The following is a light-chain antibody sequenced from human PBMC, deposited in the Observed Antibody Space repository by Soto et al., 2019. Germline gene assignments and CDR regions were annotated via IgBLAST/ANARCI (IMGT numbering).Light chain of an antibody. CDR1: QSVSKN. CDR2: KAS. V-gene: IGKV1-5*03. J-gene: IGKJ4*01. CDR3: LQYDSYPLT. Sequence: MTQSPATLSVSPGERATLSCRASQSVSKNLAWYQQKPGKAPKLLIYKASNLDSGVSSRFSGSGSGTEFTLTVSSLQPDDFATYYCLQYDSYPLTFGGGTKAEIK.